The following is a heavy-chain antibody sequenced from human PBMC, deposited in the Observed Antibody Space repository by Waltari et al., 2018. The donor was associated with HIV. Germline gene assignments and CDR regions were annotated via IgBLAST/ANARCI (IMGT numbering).Heavy chain of an antibody. Sequence: QVQLQESGPGLVKPSETLSLTCAVSGYSISSGFYWVWIRQPPGKGLEWSGSIYHSGNTFYSPSLKSRVTMSVDTSKNQFSLKLSSVTAADTAMYYCARGGRYSSSLAELDFWGQGTLVTVSS. J-gene: IGHJ4*02. CDR3: ARGGRYSSSLAELDF. D-gene: IGHD6-6*01. CDR2: IYHSGNT. V-gene: IGHV4-38-2*01. CDR1: GYSISSGFY.